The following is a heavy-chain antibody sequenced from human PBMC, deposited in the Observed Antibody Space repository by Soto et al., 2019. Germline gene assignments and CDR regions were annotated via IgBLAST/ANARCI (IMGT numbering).Heavy chain of an antibody. V-gene: IGHV3-74*01. CDR2: INIDGSTT. CDR3: ARGRLYYYDSGDY. J-gene: IGHJ4*02. Sequence: PAGSLRLSCAASGFTFSHYWIHWVRQAPGKGLMWVSRINIDGSTTTYADSVKGRFTISRDNAKNTVYLQMNSLRAEDTAVYYCARGRLYYYDSGDYWGQGTLVTVSS. CDR1: GFTFSHYW. D-gene: IGHD3-22*01.